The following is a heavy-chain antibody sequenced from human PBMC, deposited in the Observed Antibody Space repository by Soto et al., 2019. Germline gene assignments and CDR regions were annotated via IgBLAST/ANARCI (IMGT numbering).Heavy chain of an antibody. D-gene: IGHD2-21*01. CDR2: IYVTRAV. V-gene: IGHV4-31*03. Sequence: SETLSLTCSVSGAALNSGNYYWSWIRQVPGKGLEWIGHIYVTRAVDYNPSLRDRITISQDTSERQFSLNLRLVTAADTAVYYCARLRIATNNYKWFDPWGQGTLVTVSS. CDR3: ARLRIATNNYKWFDP. J-gene: IGHJ5*02. CDR1: GAALNSGNYY.